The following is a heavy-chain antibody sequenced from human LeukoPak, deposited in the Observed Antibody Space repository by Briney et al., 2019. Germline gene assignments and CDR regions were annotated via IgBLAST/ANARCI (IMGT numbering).Heavy chain of an antibody. Sequence: SETLSLTCTVSGYSISNGYYWGWIRQPPGKGLEWVGSIYHRGSTYYNPSLRSRVTISLDRSKKKFSLKLTSVTAADTAVYYCARRRIQLWLRAGWFDPWGQGTLVTVSS. CDR1: GYSISNGYY. D-gene: IGHD5-18*01. J-gene: IGHJ5*02. CDR3: ARRRIQLWLRAGWFDP. CDR2: IYHRGST. V-gene: IGHV4-38-2*02.